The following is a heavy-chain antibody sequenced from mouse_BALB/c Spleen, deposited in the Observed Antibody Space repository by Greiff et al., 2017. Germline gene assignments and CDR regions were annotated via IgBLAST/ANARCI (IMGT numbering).Heavy chain of an antibody. Sequence: VQVVESGPGLVQPSQSLSITCTVSGFSLTSYGVHWVRQSPGKGLEWLGVIWSGGSTDYNAAFISRLSISKDNSKSQVFFKMNSLQANDTAIYYCARKGGLRQAWFAYWGQGTLVTVSA. CDR3: ARKGGLRQAWFAY. J-gene: IGHJ3*01. V-gene: IGHV2-2*02. CDR2: IWSGGST. CDR1: GFSLTSYG. D-gene: IGHD2-4*01.